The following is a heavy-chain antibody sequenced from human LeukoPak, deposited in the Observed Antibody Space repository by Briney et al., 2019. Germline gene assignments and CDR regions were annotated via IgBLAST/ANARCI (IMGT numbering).Heavy chain of an antibody. V-gene: IGHV1-8*03. CDR2: MNPNSGNT. Sequence: ASVKVSCKASGYTFTSYYMHWVRQATGQGLEWMGWMNPNSGNTGYAQKFQGRVTITRNTSISTAYMELSSLRSEDTAVYYCARAARNYYYYMDVWGKGTTVTVSS. CDR1: GYTFTSYY. J-gene: IGHJ6*03. D-gene: IGHD6-6*01. CDR3: ARAARNYYYYMDV.